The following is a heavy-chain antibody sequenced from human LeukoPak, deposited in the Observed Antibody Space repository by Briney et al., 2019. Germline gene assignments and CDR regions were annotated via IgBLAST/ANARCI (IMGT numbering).Heavy chain of an antibody. V-gene: IGHV3-23*01. J-gene: IGHJ4*02. Sequence: GGSLRLSCAASGFTFSSYGMTWVRQAPGKGLEWVSGISGSGGSTYYADSVKGRFTISRDNSKNTLYLQMNSLRVEDTAVYYCAKDVEVSSSWYVYFDYWGQGTLVTVSS. CDR1: GFTFSSYG. CDR2: ISGSGGST. D-gene: IGHD6-13*01. CDR3: AKDVEVSSSWYVYFDY.